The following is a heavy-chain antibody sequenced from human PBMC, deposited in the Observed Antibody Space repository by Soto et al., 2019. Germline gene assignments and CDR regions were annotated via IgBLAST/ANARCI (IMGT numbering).Heavy chain of an antibody. Sequence: ASVKVSCKASGYIFTAYSMHWVRQAPGQGLEWMGVVNPSGGSTNYAQKFQGRITMTRDTSTSTVYMDLSSLTSEDTAVYYCAREENCSDGICYSEYFQRWGQGTMVTVYS. CDR2: VNPSGGST. CDR3: AREENCSDGICYSEYFQR. V-gene: IGHV1-46*01. J-gene: IGHJ1*01. D-gene: IGHD2-15*01. CDR1: GYIFTAYS.